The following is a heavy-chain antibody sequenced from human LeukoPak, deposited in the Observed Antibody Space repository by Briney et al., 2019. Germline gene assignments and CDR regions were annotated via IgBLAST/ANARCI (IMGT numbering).Heavy chain of an antibody. J-gene: IGHJ6*01. CDR1: GFTFDDYA. V-gene: IGHV3-43*02. CDR2: ISGNGRST. Sequence: GGSLRLSCAASGFTFDDYAIHWVRHAPGKGVEWGSLISGNGRSTYYAHSVKGRFTISRHNSKNSLYLQMNSLTTEDTALYYCAKDRALTSHTHGGLDVRGQGTTVTVSS. CDR3: AKDRALTSHTHGGLDV. D-gene: IGHD4/OR15-4a*01.